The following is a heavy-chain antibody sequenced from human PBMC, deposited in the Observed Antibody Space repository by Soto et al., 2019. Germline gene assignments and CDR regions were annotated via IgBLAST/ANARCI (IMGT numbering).Heavy chain of an antibody. CDR1: GFTFSSYA. CDR2: ISGSGGST. V-gene: IGHV3-23*01. J-gene: IGHJ4*02. Sequence: EVQLLESGGGLVQPGGSLRLSCAASGFTFSSYAMSWVRQAPGKGLEWVSAISGSGGSTYYADSVKGRFTISRDNSKNTLYLQMNSLRAEDTAVYYCAKEGGLGYYSGGSCSYYFDYWGQGTLVTVSS. CDR3: AKEGGLGYYSGGSCSYYFDY. D-gene: IGHD2-15*01.